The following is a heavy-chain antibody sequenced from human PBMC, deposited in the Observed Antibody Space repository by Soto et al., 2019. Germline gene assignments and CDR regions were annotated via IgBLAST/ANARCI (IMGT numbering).Heavy chain of an antibody. D-gene: IGHD4-17*01. J-gene: IGHJ4*02. CDR3: ARDRNHGLDN. Sequence: QVQLVQSGAEVKMPGASVKVPCQASGYIFTINGISWVRQAPGQGLEWLGWISANSGNTNYAQNVQDRVILTTNTSTATAYMELRSLRSDDTAVYYCARDRNHGLDNWGQGTLVTVSS. CDR2: ISANSGNT. CDR1: GYIFTING. V-gene: IGHV1-18*01.